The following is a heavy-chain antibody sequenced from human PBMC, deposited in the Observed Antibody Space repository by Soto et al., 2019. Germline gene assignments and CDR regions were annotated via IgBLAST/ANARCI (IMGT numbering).Heavy chain of an antibody. CDR1: GFTFGDYA. D-gene: IGHD3-10*01. CDR2: IRSKAYGGTT. Sequence: KPGGSLRLSCTDSGFTFGDYAMSWFRQAPWKGLEWVGFIRSKAYGGTTEYAASVKGRFTISRDDSKSIAYLQMNSLKTEDTAVYYCTRAPPHYYGSGSNNWFDPWGQGTLVTVSS. J-gene: IGHJ5*02. V-gene: IGHV3-49*05. CDR3: TRAPPHYYGSGSNNWFDP.